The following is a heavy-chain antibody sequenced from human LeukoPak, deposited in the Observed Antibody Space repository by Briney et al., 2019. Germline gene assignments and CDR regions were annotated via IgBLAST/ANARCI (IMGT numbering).Heavy chain of an antibody. D-gene: IGHD6-19*01. CDR2: ISYSGAT. CDR3: ARDRGASSAWYNFDS. Sequence: PSETLSLTCTVSGGSISRTNFYWAWIRQPPGKGLEWIGSISYSGATYYNPSLKSRLTVSVDTSKGEFSLKMNSVTAADTAVYYCARDRGASSAWYNFDSWGQGTLVTVSS. CDR1: GGSISRTNFY. V-gene: IGHV4-39*02. J-gene: IGHJ4*02.